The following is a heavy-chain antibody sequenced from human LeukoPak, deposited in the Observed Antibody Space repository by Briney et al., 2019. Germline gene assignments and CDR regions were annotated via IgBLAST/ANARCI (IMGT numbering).Heavy chain of an antibody. D-gene: IGHD3-10*01. Sequence: GGSLRLSCAASGFTFSSYAMSWVRQAPGQGLEWVSAISGSGGSTYYADSVKGRFTISRDNSKNTLYLQMNSLRAEDTAVYYCSKDVLLGSGPFPPSFDYWGQGTLVTVSS. CDR2: ISGSGGST. CDR3: SKDVLLGSGPFPPSFDY. J-gene: IGHJ4*02. CDR1: GFTFSSYA. V-gene: IGHV3-23*01.